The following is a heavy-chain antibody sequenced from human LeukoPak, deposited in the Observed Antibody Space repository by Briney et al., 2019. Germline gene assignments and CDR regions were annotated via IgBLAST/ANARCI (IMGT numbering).Heavy chain of an antibody. CDR3: ARLFGHGDYNWFDP. V-gene: IGHV3-11*04. CDR2: ISSSGSTI. Sequence: KPGGSLRLSCAASGFTFSDYYMSWIRQAPGKGLEWVSYISSSGSTIYYADSVKGRFTISRDNAKNSLYLQMNSLRAEDTAVYYCARLFGHGDYNWFDPWGQGTLVTVSS. D-gene: IGHD4-17*01. CDR1: GFTFSDYY. J-gene: IGHJ5*02.